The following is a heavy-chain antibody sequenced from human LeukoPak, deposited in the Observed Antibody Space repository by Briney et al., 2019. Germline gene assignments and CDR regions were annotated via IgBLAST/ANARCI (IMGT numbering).Heavy chain of an antibody. J-gene: IGHJ4*02. Sequence: GGSLRLSCAASGFTFSSYGMHCVRQAPGKGLEWVAVISYDGSNKYYADSVKGRFTISRDNSKNTLYLQMNSLRAEDTAVYYCARIRADILTGNYIDYWGQGTLVTVSP. CDR1: GFTFSSYG. D-gene: IGHD3-9*01. V-gene: IGHV3-30*03. CDR2: ISYDGSNK. CDR3: ARIRADILTGNYIDY.